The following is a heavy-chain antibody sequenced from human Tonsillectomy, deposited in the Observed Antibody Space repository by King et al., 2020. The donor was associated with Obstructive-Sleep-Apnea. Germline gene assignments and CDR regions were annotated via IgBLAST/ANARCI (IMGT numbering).Heavy chain of an antibody. V-gene: IGHV4-59*01. CDR2: IYYSGST. CDR1: GGSISSYY. Sequence: VQLQESGPGLVKPSETLSLTCTVSGGSISSYYWSWIRQPLGSGLEWIGYIYYSGSTNYNPSLKSRVTISVDTSNNQFSLKLSSVTAADTAVYYCARDVEAEFDPWGQGTLVTVSS. J-gene: IGHJ5*02. CDR3: ARDVEAEFDP. D-gene: IGHD2-21*01.